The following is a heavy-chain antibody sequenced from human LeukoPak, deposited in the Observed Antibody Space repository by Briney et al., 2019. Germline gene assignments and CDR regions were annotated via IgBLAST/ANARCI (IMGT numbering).Heavy chain of an antibody. CDR2: TYYSGST. CDR3: ARADYDFWSGYFSPPDV. V-gene: IGHV4-39*01. D-gene: IGHD3-3*01. J-gene: IGHJ6*04. CDR1: GGSISSSSYY. Sequence: SETLSLTCTVSGGSISSSSYYWGWIRQPPGKGLEWIGSTYYSGSTYYNPSLKSRVTISVDTSKNQFSLKLSSVTAADTAVYYCARADYDFWSGYFSPPDVWGKGTTVTVSS.